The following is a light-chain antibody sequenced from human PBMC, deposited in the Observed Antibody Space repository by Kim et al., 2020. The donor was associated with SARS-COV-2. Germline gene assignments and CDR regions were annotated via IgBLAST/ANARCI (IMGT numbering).Light chain of an antibody. CDR2: GAS. V-gene: IGKV3-15*01. J-gene: IGKJ1*01. Sequence: SPGERAPLSCRASQSVSSNLAWYQQKPGQAPRLLIYGASTRATGIPARFSGSGSGTEFTLTISSLQSEDFAVYYCQQYNNWPPWTFGQGTKVDI. CDR3: QQYNNWPPWT. CDR1: QSVSSN.